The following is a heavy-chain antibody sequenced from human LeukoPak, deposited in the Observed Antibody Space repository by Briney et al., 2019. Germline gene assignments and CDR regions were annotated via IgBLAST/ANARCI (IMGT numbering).Heavy chain of an antibody. Sequence: SETLSLTCTVSGGSISGSTYYWGWIRQTPGKGLEWIGSIYYSGSTYYNPSLKSRVTISVDTSKNQFSLSLSSVTAADTAVYYCARTPDRGGFDFWGQGMLVTVSS. D-gene: IGHD3-10*01. CDR1: GGSISGSTYY. V-gene: IGHV4-39*07. J-gene: IGHJ4*02. CDR3: ARTPDRGGFDF. CDR2: IYYSGST.